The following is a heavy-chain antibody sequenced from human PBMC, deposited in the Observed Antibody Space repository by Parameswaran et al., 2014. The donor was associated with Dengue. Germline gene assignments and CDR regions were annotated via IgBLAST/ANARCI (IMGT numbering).Heavy chain of an antibody. Sequence: WIRQPPGKGLEWIGSIYYSGSTYYNPSLKGRVTISVDTSKNQFSLKLSSVTAADTAVYYCARHIYGSGVIITWFDPWGQGTLVTVSS. V-gene: IGHV4-39*01. D-gene: IGHD3-10*01. J-gene: IGHJ5*02. CDR2: IYYSGST. CDR3: ARHIYGSGVIITWFDP.